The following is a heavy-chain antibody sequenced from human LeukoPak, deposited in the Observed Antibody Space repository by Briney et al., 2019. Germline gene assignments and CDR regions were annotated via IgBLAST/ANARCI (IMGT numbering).Heavy chain of an antibody. V-gene: IGHV1-46*01. J-gene: IGHJ4*02. D-gene: IGHD6-19*01. CDR1: GYTFTSYY. Sequence: GASVKVSCKASGYTFTSYYMHWVRQAPGQGLEWMGIINPSGGSTSYAQKFQGRVTMTRDTSTSTAYMELRSLRSDDTAVYYCARDRQQWLVRPFDYWGQGTLVTVSS. CDR2: INPSGGST. CDR3: ARDRQQWLVRPFDY.